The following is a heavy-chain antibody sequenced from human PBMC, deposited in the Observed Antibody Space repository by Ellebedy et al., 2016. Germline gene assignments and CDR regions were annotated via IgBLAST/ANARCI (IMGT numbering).Heavy chain of an antibody. CDR2: IYYSGST. D-gene: IGHD3-3*01. V-gene: IGHV4-59*08. CDR3: ARLAGDFWSGYYSYFDY. Sequence: SETLSLTCTVSGGSISSYYWSWIRQPPGKGLEWIGYIYYSGSTNYNPSLKSRVTISVDTSKNQFSLKLSSVTAADTAVYYCARLAGDFWSGYYSYFDYWGQGTLVTVSS. CDR1: GGSISSYY. J-gene: IGHJ4*02.